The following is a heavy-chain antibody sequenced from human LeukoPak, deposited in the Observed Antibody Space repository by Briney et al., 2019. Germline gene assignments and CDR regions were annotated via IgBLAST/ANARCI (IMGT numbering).Heavy chain of an antibody. CDR2: IYHSGST. Sequence: PSETLSLTCTVSGGSISSGGYYWSWIRQPPGKGLEWIGYIYHSGSTYYNPSLKSRVTISVDRSKNQFSLKLSSVTAADTAVYYCATLNYYDSRKMGWGQGTLVTVSS. CDR3: ATLNYYDSRKMG. V-gene: IGHV4-30-2*01. D-gene: IGHD3-22*01. CDR1: GGSISSGGYY. J-gene: IGHJ4*02.